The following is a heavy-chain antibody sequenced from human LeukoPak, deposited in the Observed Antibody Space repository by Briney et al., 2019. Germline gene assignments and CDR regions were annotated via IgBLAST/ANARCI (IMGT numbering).Heavy chain of an antibody. CDR3: AKGRKGGRGDAYHV. V-gene: IGHV4-39*07. J-gene: IGHJ3*01. CDR2: IYYSGST. D-gene: IGHD1-14*01. Sequence: SETLSLTCTVSGGSISSSSDSWGWIRQPPGKGLEWIGSIYYSGSTYYNPSLKSRVTISVDTSKNQFSLKLSSVTAADTAVYYCAKGRKGGRGDAYHVWGQGTRVTVSS. CDR1: GGSISSSSDS.